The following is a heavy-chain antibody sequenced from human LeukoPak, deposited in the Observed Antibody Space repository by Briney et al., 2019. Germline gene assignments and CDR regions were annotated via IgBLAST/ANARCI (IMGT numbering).Heavy chain of an antibody. Sequence: APVKVSCKASGYTFTGYYMHWVRQAPGQGLEWMGWINPNSGGTNYAQKFQGRVTMTRDTSISTAYMELSRLRSDDTAVYYCARGLTGDPTTGFDYWGQGTLVTVSS. CDR3: ARGLTGDPTTGFDY. J-gene: IGHJ4*02. D-gene: IGHD7-27*01. CDR2: INPNSGGT. CDR1: GYTFTGYY. V-gene: IGHV1-2*02.